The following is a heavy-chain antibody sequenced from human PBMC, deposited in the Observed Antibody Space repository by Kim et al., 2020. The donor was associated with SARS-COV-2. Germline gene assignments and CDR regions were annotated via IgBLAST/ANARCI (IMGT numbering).Heavy chain of an antibody. V-gene: IGHV4-61*02. CDR3: ARTQYSGYDPYYYYYGMDV. J-gene: IGHJ6*02. CDR2: IYTSGST. CDR1: GGSISSGSYY. Sequence: TLSLTCTVSGGSISSGSYYWSWIRQPAGKGLEWIGRIYTSGSTNYNPSLKSRVTISVDTSKNQFSLKLSSVTAADTAVYYCARTQYSGYDPYYYYYGMDVWGQGTTVTVSS. D-gene: IGHD5-12*01.